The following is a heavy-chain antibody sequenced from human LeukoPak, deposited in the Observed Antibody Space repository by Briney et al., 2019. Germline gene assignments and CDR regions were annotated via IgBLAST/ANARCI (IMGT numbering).Heavy chain of an antibody. CDR3: ARDALHSRPFDY. CDR1: GFIFSDYW. Sequence: GGSLRLSCAASGFIFSDYWMTWVRQAPGKGLEWVAHIKQDGGEKYFVDSVKGQFTISRDNAKNLVYLQMSSLRAEDTAVYYCARDALHSRPFDYWGQGTLVTVSS. J-gene: IGHJ4*02. CDR2: IKQDGGEK. V-gene: IGHV3-7*01.